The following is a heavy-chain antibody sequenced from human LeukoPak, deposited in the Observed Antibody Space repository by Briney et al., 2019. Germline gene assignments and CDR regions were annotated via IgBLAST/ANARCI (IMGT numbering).Heavy chain of an antibody. CDR2: IYYSGST. CDR3: ARQYCSGGSCYWFDP. D-gene: IGHD2-15*01. J-gene: IGHJ5*02. V-gene: IGHV4-39*01. CDR1: GGSITSSDYF. Sequence: SETLSLTCTVSGGSITSSDYFWGWIRQPPGKGLQWIGSIYYSGSTYYNPSLKSRVTISVDTSKNQFSLKLGSVTAADTAVYYCARQYCSGGSCYWFDPWGQGTLVTVSS.